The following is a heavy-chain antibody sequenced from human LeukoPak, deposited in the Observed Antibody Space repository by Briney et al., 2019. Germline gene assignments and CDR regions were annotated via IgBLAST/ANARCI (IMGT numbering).Heavy chain of an antibody. V-gene: IGHV3-30*18. J-gene: IGHJ4*02. CDR3: AKASRLTTYYFDY. CDR2: ISYDGSNK. CDR1: GFTFSSYG. Sequence: GGSLRLSCAASGFTFSSYGMHWVRQAPGKGLEWVAVISYDGSNKYYADSVKGRFTISRDNSKNTLYLQMDSLRAEDTAVYYCAKASRLTTYYFDYWGQGTLVTVSS. D-gene: IGHD1-1*01.